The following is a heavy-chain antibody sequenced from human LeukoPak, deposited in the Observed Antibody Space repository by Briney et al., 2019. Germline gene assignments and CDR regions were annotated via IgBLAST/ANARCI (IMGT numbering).Heavy chain of an antibody. J-gene: IGHJ6*02. CDR1: GFTVSSNY. D-gene: IGHD3-9*01. CDR2: IYSGGST. CDR3: ARVMATIFTSFRGMDV. Sequence: GGSLRLSCAASGFTVSSNYMSWVRQAPGKGLEWVSVIYSGGSTYYADSVKGRFTISRDNSKNTLYLQMNSLRAEDTAVYYCARVMATIFTSFRGMDVWGQGTTVTVSS. V-gene: IGHV3-53*01.